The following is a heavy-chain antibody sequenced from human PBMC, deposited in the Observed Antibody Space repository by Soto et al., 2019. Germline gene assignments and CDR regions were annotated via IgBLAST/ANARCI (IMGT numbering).Heavy chain of an antibody. J-gene: IGHJ5*02. CDR1: GFTFSSYA. D-gene: IGHD6-6*01. Sequence: GGSLRLSCSASGFTFSSYAMHWVRQAPGKGLEYVSAISSNGGSTYYADSVKGRFTISRDNSKNTLYLQMSSLRAEDTAVFYCVKGIAARPGLNWFDPWGQGTLVTVSS. CDR3: VKGIAARPGLNWFDP. CDR2: ISSNGGST. V-gene: IGHV3-64D*08.